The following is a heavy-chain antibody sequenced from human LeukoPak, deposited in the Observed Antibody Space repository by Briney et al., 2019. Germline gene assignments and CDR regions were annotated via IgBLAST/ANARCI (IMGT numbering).Heavy chain of an antibody. J-gene: IGHJ4*02. D-gene: IGHD3-3*01. Sequence: GGSLRLSCAVSGFTFSSYAMSWVRQAPGKGLEWVSAISGSGGSTYYADSVKGRFTISRDNSKNTLYLQMNSLRAEDTAVYYCAKDLGEDFRSGYPYYFDYWGQGTLVTVSS. CDR3: AKDLGEDFRSGYPYYFDY. V-gene: IGHV3-23*01. CDR1: GFTFSSYA. CDR2: ISGSGGST.